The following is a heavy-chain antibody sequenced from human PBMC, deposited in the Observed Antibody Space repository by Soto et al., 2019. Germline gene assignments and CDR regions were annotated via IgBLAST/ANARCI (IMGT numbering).Heavy chain of an antibody. J-gene: IGHJ6*02. CDR2: IDPSDSYT. CDR1: GYSFTSYW. Sequence: GESLKISCKGSGYSFTSYWISWVRQMPGKGLEWMGRIDPSDSYTNYSPSFQGHVTISADKSISTAYLQWSSLKASDTAMYYCARQVIVGATTVPYGMDVWGQGTTVTAP. D-gene: IGHD1-26*01. V-gene: IGHV5-10-1*01. CDR3: ARQVIVGATTVPYGMDV.